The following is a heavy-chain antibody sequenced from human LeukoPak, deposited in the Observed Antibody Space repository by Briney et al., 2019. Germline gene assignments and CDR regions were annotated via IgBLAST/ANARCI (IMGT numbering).Heavy chain of an antibody. Sequence: GGSLRLFCAASGFTFSSYGMHWVRQAPGKGLEWVAVISYDGSNKYYADSVKGRFTISRDNSKNTLYLQMNSLRAEDTAVYYCARDYLYYYDSSGPLGCWGQGTLVTVSS. D-gene: IGHD3-22*01. J-gene: IGHJ4*02. CDR3: ARDYLYYYDSSGPLGC. V-gene: IGHV3-30*03. CDR1: GFTFSSYG. CDR2: ISYDGSNK.